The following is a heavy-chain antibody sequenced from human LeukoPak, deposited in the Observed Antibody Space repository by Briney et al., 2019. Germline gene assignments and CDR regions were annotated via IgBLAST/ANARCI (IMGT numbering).Heavy chain of an antibody. J-gene: IGHJ4*02. CDR3: ARRTPGPQLGDYVAYYFDL. D-gene: IGHD3-10*02. CDR1: GDSIRTNS. CDR2: IYSRGTT. V-gene: IGHV4-4*09. Sequence: SETLSLTCTVSGDSIRTNSWIWVRQPPEKGLEWIGYIYSRGTTKYNPSLKSRGTISIDSSKNRLSLKLTSVTAADTAVYYCARRTPGPQLGDYVAYYFDLWGLGALVTVSS.